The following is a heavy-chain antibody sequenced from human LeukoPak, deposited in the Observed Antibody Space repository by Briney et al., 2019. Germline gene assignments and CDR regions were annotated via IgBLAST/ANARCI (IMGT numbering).Heavy chain of an antibody. CDR2: IIPIFGTA. CDR1: GGTFSSYA. CDR3: ARGGYYYDSSGYSHLPDY. J-gene: IGHJ4*02. D-gene: IGHD3-22*01. V-gene: IGHV1-69*06. Sequence: GASVKVYCKASGGTFSSYAISWVRQAPGQGLEWMGGIIPIFGTANYAQKFQGRVTITADKSTSTAYMELSSLRSEDTAVYYCARGGYYYDSSGYSHLPDYWGQGTLVTVSS.